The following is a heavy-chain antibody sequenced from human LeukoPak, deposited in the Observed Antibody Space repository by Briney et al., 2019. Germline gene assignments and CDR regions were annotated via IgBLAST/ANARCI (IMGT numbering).Heavy chain of an antibody. V-gene: IGHV4-39*01. CDR1: GGSISSHY. CDR3: ARHKMGPRIAAAGTFDY. D-gene: IGHD6-13*01. Sequence: SETLSLTCTVSGGSISSHYWGWIRQPPGKGLEWIGSIYYSGSTYYNPSLKSRVTISVDTSKNQFSLKLSSVTAADTAVYYCARHKMGPRIAAAGTFDYWGQGTLVTVSS. J-gene: IGHJ4*02. CDR2: IYYSGST.